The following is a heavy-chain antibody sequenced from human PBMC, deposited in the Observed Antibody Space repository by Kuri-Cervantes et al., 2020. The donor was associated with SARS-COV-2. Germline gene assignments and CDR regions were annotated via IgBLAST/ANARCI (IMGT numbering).Heavy chain of an antibody. V-gene: IGHV3-74*01. Sequence: LSLTCAASGFTFSSYWMHWVRQAPGKGLVWVSRINSDGSSTSYADSVKGRFTISRDNAKNTLYLQMNSLRAEDTAVYYCAREKGSSSWPIDYWGQGTLVTVSS. CDR1: GFTFSSYW. D-gene: IGHD6-13*01. J-gene: IGHJ4*02. CDR2: INSDGSST. CDR3: AREKGSSSWPIDY.